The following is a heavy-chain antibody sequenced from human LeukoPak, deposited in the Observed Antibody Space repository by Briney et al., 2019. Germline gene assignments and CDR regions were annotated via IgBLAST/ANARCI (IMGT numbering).Heavy chain of an antibody. CDR3: ARVKNGYSYGVTDY. CDR1: RFTFSSYS. CDR2: ISSSSSTI. V-gene: IGHV3-48*01. Sequence: GGSLRLSCAASRFTFSSYSMNWVRQAPGKGLEWVSYISSSSSTIYYADSVKGRFTISRDNAKNSLYLQMNSLRAEDTAVYYCARVKNGYSYGVTDYWGQGTLVTVSP. D-gene: IGHD5-18*01. J-gene: IGHJ4*02.